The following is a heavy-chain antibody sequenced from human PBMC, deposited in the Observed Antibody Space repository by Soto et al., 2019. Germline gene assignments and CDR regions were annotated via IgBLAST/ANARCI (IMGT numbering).Heavy chain of an antibody. CDR1: GFTFSSYG. J-gene: IGHJ6*03. D-gene: IGHD2-8*01. CDR2: ISGSGGST. V-gene: IGHV3-23*01. Sequence: PGGSLRLSCAASGFTFSSYGMHWVRQAPGKGLEWVSAISGSGGSTYYADSVKGRFTISRDNSKNTLYLQMNSLRAEDTAVYYCAKCLFDVLMVYDIAPYYHYMDVCGKGTTVTVSS. CDR3: AKCLFDVLMVYDIAPYYHYMDV.